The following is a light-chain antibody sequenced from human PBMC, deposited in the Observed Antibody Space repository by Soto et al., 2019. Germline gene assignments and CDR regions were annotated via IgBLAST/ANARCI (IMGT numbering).Light chain of an antibody. CDR2: EGS. V-gene: IGLV2-23*01. CDR1: SSDVGSYNL. Sequence: QSVLTQPASVSGSPGQSITISCTGTSSDVGSYNLVSWYQQHPGKAPKLMIYEGSKRPSGVSNRFSGSKSGNTASLTISGLQAEDEADYYCCSYAGSSVFGTGTKVTLL. CDR3: CSYAGSSV. J-gene: IGLJ1*01.